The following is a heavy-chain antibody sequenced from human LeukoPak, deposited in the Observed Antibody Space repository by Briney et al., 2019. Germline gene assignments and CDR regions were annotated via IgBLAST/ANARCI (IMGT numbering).Heavy chain of an antibody. CDR1: GGSISSYY. D-gene: IGHD2-15*01. Sequence: SETLSLTCTVSGGSISSYYWSWIRQPPGKGLEWIGYIYYSGSTNYNPSLKSRVTISVDTSKNQFSLKLSSVTAADTAVYYCARDRVVAATSRGYYYYGMDVWGQGTTVTVSS. V-gene: IGHV4-59*01. CDR2: IYYSGST. CDR3: ARDRVVAATSRGYYYYGMDV. J-gene: IGHJ6*02.